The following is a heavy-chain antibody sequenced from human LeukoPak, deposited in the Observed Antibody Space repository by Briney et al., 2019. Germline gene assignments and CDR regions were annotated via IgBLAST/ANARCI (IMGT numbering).Heavy chain of an antibody. V-gene: IGHV4-34*01. CDR2: INHSGST. CDR3: ARDSPRRYGMDV. J-gene: IGHJ6*02. D-gene: IGHD2-21*01. CDR1: GGSFSGYY. Sequence: PSETLSLTCAVYGGSFSGYYWSWIRQPPGKGLEWIGEINHSGSTNYNPSLKSRVTISVDTSKNQFSLKLSSVTAADTAVYYCARDSPRRYGMDVWGQGTTVTVSS.